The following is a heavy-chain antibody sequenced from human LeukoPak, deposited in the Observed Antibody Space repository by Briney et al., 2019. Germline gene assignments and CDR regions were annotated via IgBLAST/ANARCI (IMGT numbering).Heavy chain of an antibody. Sequence: GGSLRLSCAASGFTFSSYAMSWVRQAPGKGLEWVSAISGSGGSTYYADSVKGRFTISRDNAKNSLYLQMNSLKAEDTSMYYCASLRGAWGQGTLVTVSS. CDR1: GFTFSSYA. J-gene: IGHJ5*02. V-gene: IGHV3-23*01. D-gene: IGHD3-10*01. CDR2: ISGSGGST. CDR3: ASLRGA.